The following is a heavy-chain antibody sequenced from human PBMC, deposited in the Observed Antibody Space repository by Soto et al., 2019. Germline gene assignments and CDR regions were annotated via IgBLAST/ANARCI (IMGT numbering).Heavy chain of an antibody. V-gene: IGHV4-59*01. CDR2: IYYSGST. J-gene: IGHJ5*02. D-gene: IGHD6-6*01. CDR1: GGSISSYY. CDR3: ARGPPVIAACQGYWFDP. Sequence: SETLSLTCTVSGGSISSYYWSWIRQPPGKGLEWIGYIYYSGSTNYNPSLKSRVTISVDTSKNQFSLKLSSVTAADTAVYYCARGPPVIAACQGYWFDPWGQGTLVTVSS.